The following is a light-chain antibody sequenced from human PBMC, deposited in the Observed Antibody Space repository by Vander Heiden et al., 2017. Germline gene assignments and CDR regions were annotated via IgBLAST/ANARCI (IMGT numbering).Light chain of an antibody. CDR2: LAS. V-gene: IGKV2-28*01. CDR3: MQSLQSLWT. CDR1: QSLLHINGYNS. Sequence: DIVMTQSPLSLPVTSGEPASISCRSCQSLLHINGYNSLDWYLQKPGQSPQLLIYLASTRASGVPDRFSGSGSGTEFTLNISRVEAEDVGVFYCMQSLQSLWTFGQGTKLEIK. J-gene: IGKJ1*01.